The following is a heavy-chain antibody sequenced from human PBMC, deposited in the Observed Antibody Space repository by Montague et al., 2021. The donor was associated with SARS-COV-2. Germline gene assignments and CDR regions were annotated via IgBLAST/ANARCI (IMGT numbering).Heavy chain of an antibody. CDR1: GGSISSSNYY. CDR2: IYDSGST. V-gene: IGHV4-39*02. D-gene: IGHD5-12*01. J-gene: IGHJ3*02. CDR3: ARRGRKLLPVATTIGGFDI. Sequence: SETLSLTCTVSGGSISSSNYYWDWIRRPPGKGLEWIGSIYDSGSTYYNPSLKSRVTISVDTSKNHFSLKLSSVTAADTAVYYCARRGRKLLPVATTIGGFDIWGQGTMVIVSS.